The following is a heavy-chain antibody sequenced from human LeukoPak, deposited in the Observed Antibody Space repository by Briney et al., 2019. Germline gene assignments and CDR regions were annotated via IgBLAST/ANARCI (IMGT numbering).Heavy chain of an antibody. J-gene: IGHJ4*02. CDR2: IYTSGST. CDR3: ARASFSGWYYVY. Sequence: SETLSFTCTVSGGSISSYYWSWIRQPAGEGLEWIGRIYTSGSTNYNPSLKSRVTMSVDTSKNQFSLKLSSVTAADTAVYYCARASFSGWYYVYWGRGTLVTVSS. V-gene: IGHV4-4*07. CDR1: GGSISSYY. D-gene: IGHD6-19*01.